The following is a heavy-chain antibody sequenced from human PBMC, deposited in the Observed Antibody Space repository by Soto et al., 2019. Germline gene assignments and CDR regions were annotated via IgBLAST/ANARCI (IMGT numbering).Heavy chain of an antibody. V-gene: IGHV4-61*01. Sequence: QVQLQESGPGLVKPSETLSLTCTVSGGSVSSGSYYWSWIRQPPGKGLEWIGYIYYSGSTNYNPSLKSGVTISVDTSKNQFSLKLSSVTAADTAVYYCARGIGYSSGWYYYGMDVWGQGTTVTVSS. CDR1: GGSVSSGSYY. CDR3: ARGIGYSSGWYYYGMDV. CDR2: IYYSGST. D-gene: IGHD6-19*01. J-gene: IGHJ6*02.